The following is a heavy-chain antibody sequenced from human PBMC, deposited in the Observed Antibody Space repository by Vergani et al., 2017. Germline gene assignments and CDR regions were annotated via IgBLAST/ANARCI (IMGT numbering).Heavy chain of an antibody. CDR1: GFIFSDYY. J-gene: IGHJ4*02. Sequence: VQLVASGGGLVRPGGSLRLSCAASGFIFSDYYMDWVRQAPGKGLEWVGRTRNKANSYTTEYATSVKGRFTISRDDSKNSLYLQMNSLKTEDTAVYYCARGGLCGVPAARCPNDYWGQGTLVTVSS. CDR3: ARGGLCGVPAARCPNDY. D-gene: IGHD2-2*01. V-gene: IGHV3-72*01. CDR2: TRNKANSYTT.